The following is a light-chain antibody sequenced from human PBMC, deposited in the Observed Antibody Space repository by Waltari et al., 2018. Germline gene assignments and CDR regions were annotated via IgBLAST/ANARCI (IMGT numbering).Light chain of an antibody. CDR2: NAS. CDR1: QSVSTY. V-gene: IGKV3-11*01. CDR3: QQRSSGPPVT. J-gene: IGKJ5*01. Sequence: EVVLTQSPPTLSLSPGERATLSCRASQSVSTYLAWYQHKPGQPPRLLTFNASYRATGFPTRFSGSGSGTDFTLTISSLEPEDFAVYYCQQRSSGPPVTFGQGTRVEI.